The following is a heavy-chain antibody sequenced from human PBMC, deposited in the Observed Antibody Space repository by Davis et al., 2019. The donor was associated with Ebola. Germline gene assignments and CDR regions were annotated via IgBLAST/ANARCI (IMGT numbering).Heavy chain of an antibody. CDR1: GFTFSSYG. J-gene: IGHJ6*02. CDR2: ISYDGSNK. CDR3: AKDHSSSSGYGMDV. V-gene: IGHV3-30*18. Sequence: GGSLRLSCAASGFTFSSYGMHWVRQAPGKGLEWVAVISYDGSNKYYADSVKGRFTISRDNSKNTLYPQMNSLRAEDTAVYYCAKDHSSSSGYGMDVWGQGTTVTVSS. D-gene: IGHD6-13*01.